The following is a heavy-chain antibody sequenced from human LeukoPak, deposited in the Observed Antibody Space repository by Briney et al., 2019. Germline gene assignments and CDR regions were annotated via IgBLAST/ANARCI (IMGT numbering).Heavy chain of an antibody. CDR1: GGSISSYY. D-gene: IGHD3-22*01. CDR3: ARSAIEQGYYYDSSGYFWY. V-gene: IGHV4-59*01. J-gene: IGHJ4*02. CDR2: IYYSGST. Sequence: SETLSLTCTVSGGSISSYYWSWIRQAPGKGLEWIRYIYYSGSTNYNPSLKSRVTISVDTSKNQFSLKLSSVTAADTAVYYCARSAIEQGYYYDSSGYFWYWGQGTLVTVSS.